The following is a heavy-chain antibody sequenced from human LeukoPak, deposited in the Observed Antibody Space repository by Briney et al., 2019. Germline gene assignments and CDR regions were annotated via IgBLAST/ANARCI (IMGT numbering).Heavy chain of an antibody. CDR2: IDHSGST. CDR3: ARVSGDGAFDI. V-gene: IGHV4-30-2*01. D-gene: IGHD7-27*01. CDR1: LDSLSCGGYS. Sequence: SEALLLTCGVSLDSLSCGGYSTSWIRQPPGKGLEWIGCIDHSGSTYYNPSLKSRVTISVDRSKNQFSLKLSSVTAADTAVYYCARVSGDGAFDIWGQGTMVTVSS. J-gene: IGHJ3*02.